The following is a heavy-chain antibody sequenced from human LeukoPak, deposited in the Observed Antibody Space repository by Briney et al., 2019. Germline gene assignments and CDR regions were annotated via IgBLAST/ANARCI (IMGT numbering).Heavy chain of an antibody. CDR3: ARVADFWSGYNGRFDY. CDR2: IYTSGST. CDR1: GGSISSYY. D-gene: IGHD3-3*01. Sequence: SETLSLTCTDSGGSISSYYWSWIRQPAGKGLEWIGRIYTSGSTNYNPSLKSRVTISVDTSKNQFSLKLSSVTAADTAVYYCARVADFWSGYNGRFDYWGQGTLVTVSS. J-gene: IGHJ4*02. V-gene: IGHV4-4*07.